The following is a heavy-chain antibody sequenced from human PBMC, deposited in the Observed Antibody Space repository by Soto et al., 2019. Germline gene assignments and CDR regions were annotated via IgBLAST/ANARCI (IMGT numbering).Heavy chain of an antibody. CDR1: GFTFTSSA. J-gene: IGHJ5*02. CDR3: AADRLYSSLFTFDP. V-gene: IGHV1-58*01. D-gene: IGHD6-13*01. Sequence: ASVKVSCKASGFTFTSSAVQWLRQCRGQRLEWIGWIVVGSGNTNYAQKFQERVTITRDMSTSTAYMELSSLRSEDTAVYYCAADRLYSSLFTFDPWGQGTLVTVSS. CDR2: IVVGSGNT.